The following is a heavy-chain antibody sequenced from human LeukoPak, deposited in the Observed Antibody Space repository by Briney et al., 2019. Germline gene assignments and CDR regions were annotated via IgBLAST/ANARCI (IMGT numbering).Heavy chain of an antibody. CDR1: GFSVRSHY. Sequence: GGSLRLSCAASGFSVRSHYMSWVRQAPGKGLEWVAVIYSDGRTHYGDSVKGRFTISRDNSNNTLHLQMNSLRGEDTAVYYCARCGSDYDGGAFDIWGQGTVVTVSS. J-gene: IGHJ3*02. V-gene: IGHV3-53*01. D-gene: IGHD2-21*02. CDR3: ARCGSDYDGGAFDI. CDR2: IYSDGRT.